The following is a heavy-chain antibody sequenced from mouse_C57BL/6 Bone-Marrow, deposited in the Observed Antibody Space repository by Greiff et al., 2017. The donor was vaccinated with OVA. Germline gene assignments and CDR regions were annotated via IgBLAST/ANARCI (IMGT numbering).Heavy chain of an antibody. Sequence: VQLQQSGTVLARPGASVKMSCKTSGYTFTSYWMHWVKQRPGQGLEWIGAIYPGNSDTSYNQKFKGKATMTAVTSSSTAYMELSSLTYEDSAVYYCTRCDNYPAWFAYWGQGTLVTVSA. CDR3: TRCDNYPAWFAY. J-gene: IGHJ3*01. CDR2: IYPGNSDT. D-gene: IGHD1-3*01. CDR1: GYTFTSYW. V-gene: IGHV1-5*01.